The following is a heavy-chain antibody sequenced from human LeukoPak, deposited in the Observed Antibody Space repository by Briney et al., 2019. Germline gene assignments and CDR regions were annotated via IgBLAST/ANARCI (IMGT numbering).Heavy chain of an antibody. CDR1: GYSFTSYW. Sequence: GESLKISCKGSGYSFTSYWIGWVREMPGKGLEWLGIIYPGDSDTRYSPSFQGQVTISADKSISTAYLQWSSLKASDTAMYYCVTVTAYRVDYWGQGTLVTVSS. V-gene: IGHV5-51*01. D-gene: IGHD4-17*01. CDR3: VTVTAYRVDY. CDR2: IYPGDSDT. J-gene: IGHJ4*02.